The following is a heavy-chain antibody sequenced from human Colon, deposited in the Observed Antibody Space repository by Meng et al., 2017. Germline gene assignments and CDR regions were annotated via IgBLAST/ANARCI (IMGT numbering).Heavy chain of an antibody. Sequence: EVQLVESGGGLVQPGGSLRLSCAASVFTFSSYSMNWVRQAPGKGLEWVSSIRSSSSHIYYVDSVKGRFTISRDNAKNSLYLQMNSLRAEDTAVYYCAKGDPDYDSSGYYPGRFEYWGQGILVTVSS. J-gene: IGHJ4*02. D-gene: IGHD3-22*01. CDR1: VFTFSSYS. CDR2: IRSSSSHI. CDR3: AKGDPDYDSSGYYPGRFEY. V-gene: IGHV3-21*01.